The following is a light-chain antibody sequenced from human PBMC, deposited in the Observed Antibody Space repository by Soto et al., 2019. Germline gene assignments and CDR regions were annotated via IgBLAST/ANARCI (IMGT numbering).Light chain of an antibody. V-gene: IGLV1-40*01. Sequence: QSVLTQPPSVSGAPGQRVTNSCTGSSSNIGAGYDVHWYQQLPGTAPKLLIYGNTNRPSGVPDRFSGSKSGTSASLAITGLQAEDEADYYCQSYDSRLSAYYVFGTGTKLTVL. J-gene: IGLJ1*01. CDR2: GNT. CDR1: SSNIGAGYD. CDR3: QSYDSRLSAYYV.